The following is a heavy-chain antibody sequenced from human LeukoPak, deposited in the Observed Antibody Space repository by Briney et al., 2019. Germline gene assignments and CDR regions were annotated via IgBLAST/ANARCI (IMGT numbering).Heavy chain of an antibody. J-gene: IGHJ4*02. V-gene: IGHV3-30-3*01. Sequence: SGGSLRLSCAASGFTFSTYAMSWVRQAPGKGLEWVAVISYDGSNKYYADSVKGRFTISRDNSKNTLYLQMNSLRAEDTAVYYCARGPQNYGSGNEHMEYWGQGTLVTVSS. CDR1: GFTFSTYA. CDR3: ARGPQNYGSGNEHMEY. D-gene: IGHD3-10*01. CDR2: ISYDGSNK.